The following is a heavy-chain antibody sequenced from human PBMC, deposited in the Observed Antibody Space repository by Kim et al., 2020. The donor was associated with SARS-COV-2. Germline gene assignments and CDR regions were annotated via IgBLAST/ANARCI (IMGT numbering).Heavy chain of an antibody. J-gene: IGHJ3*02. CDR3: ARAESITMVRGVRDDAFDI. Sequence: GRLTISRDNAKNTLYLQMNSLRAEDTAVYYCARAESITMVRGVRDDAFDIWGQGTMVTVSS. V-gene: IGHV3-74*01. D-gene: IGHD3-10*01.